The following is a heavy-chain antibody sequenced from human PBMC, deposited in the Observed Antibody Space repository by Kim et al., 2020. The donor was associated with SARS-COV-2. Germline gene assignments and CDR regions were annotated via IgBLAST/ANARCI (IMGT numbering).Heavy chain of an antibody. Sequence: GGSLRLSCAASGFTFSSYAMSWVRQAPGKGLEWVSAISGSGGSTYYADSVKGRFTISRDNSKNTLYLQMNSLRAEDTAVYYCAKVIVVVPAAMIGHDAFDIWGQGTMVTVSS. CDR3: AKVIVVVPAAMIGHDAFDI. V-gene: IGHV3-23*01. D-gene: IGHD2-2*01. J-gene: IGHJ3*02. CDR1: GFTFSSYA. CDR2: ISGSGGST.